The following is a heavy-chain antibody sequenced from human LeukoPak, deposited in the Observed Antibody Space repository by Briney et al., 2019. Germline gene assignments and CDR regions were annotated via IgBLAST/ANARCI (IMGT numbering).Heavy chain of an antibody. CDR1: GFTFSSYT. Sequence: GGSLRLTCAASGFTFSSYTMHWVGQAPGKGLEWVALISYDGSNTYYADSVRGRFTISRDDSKSTLYLQMNSLRPEDTAVYYCARDLHNWNDGDYWGQGTLVTVSS. CDR3: ARDLHNWNDGDY. CDR2: ISYDGSNT. D-gene: IGHD1-1*01. J-gene: IGHJ4*02. V-gene: IGHV3-30-3*01.